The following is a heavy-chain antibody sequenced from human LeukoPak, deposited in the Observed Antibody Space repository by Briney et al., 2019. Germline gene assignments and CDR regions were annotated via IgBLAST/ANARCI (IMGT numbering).Heavy chain of an antibody. J-gene: IGHJ4*02. CDR3: ATQNRYYYGSGPFDY. CDR1: GFAFSSYN. Sequence: GGSLRLSCAASGFAFSSYNTNWVRQAPGKGLEWVSYISRSSTTVYYADSVKGRFTISRDNAKNSLYLQVYSLRDEDTAVYYCATQNRYYYGSGPFDYWGQGTPVTVSS. V-gene: IGHV3-48*02. D-gene: IGHD3-10*01. CDR2: ISRSSTTV.